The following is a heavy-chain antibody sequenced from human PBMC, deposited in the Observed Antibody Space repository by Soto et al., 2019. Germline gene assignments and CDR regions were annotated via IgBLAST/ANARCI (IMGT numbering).Heavy chain of an antibody. D-gene: IGHD2-15*01. V-gene: IGHV1-69*02. Sequence: QVQLVQSGAEVKKPGSSVKVSCKASGGTFSSSTISWVRHAPGQGLEWMGRIIPILGIANYAQKFQGRVTITEDKSTSTAYMELSSLRSEDTAVYYCACGGVVAAPDPFDYWGQGTLVTVSA. CDR2: IIPILGIA. J-gene: IGHJ4*02. CDR3: ACGGVVAAPDPFDY. CDR1: GGTFSSST.